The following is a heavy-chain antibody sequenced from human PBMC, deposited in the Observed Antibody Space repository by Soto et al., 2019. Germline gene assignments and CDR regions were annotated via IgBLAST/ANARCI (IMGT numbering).Heavy chain of an antibody. J-gene: IGHJ4*02. CDR1: GFTFSSYW. CDR3: ARTGDGHHDFLDY. CDR2: INQDGNED. D-gene: IGHD1-1*01. V-gene: IGHV3-7*01. Sequence: LRLSCSASGFTFSSYWMNLVGQAPGKGLEWVANINQDGNEDNLLDSVKGRFTISRDNAKNSLFLQMNSLRVDDTAVYYCARTGDGHHDFLDYWGQGALVTVSS.